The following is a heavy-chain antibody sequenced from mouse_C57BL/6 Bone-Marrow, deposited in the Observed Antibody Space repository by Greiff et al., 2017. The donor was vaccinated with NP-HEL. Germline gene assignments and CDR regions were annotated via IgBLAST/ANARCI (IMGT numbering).Heavy chain of an antibody. D-gene: IGHD4-1*01. CDR2: ISNLAYSI. CDR3: ARLTGGYWYFDV. V-gene: IGHV5-15*01. J-gene: IGHJ1*03. CDR1: GFTFSDYG. Sequence: DVKLVESGGGLVQPGGSLKLSCAASGFTFSDYGMAWVRQAPRKGPEWVAFISNLAYSIYYADTVTGRFPISRENAKNTLYLEMSSLRSEDTAMYYCARLTGGYWYFDVWGTGTTVTVSS.